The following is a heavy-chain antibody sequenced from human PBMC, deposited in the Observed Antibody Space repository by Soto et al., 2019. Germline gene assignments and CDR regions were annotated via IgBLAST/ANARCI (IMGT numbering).Heavy chain of an antibody. V-gene: IGHV4-30-4*01. CDR3: ARDRGIAAEGNYYYYGMDV. Sequence: SETLSLTCTVSGGSISSGDYYWSWIRQPPGKGLEWIGYIYYSGSTYYNPSLKSRVTISVDTSKNQFSLKLSSVTAADTAVYYCARDRGIAAEGNYYYYGMDVWSQGTTVTVSS. CDR1: GGSISSGDYY. CDR2: IYYSGST. D-gene: IGHD6-25*01. J-gene: IGHJ6*02.